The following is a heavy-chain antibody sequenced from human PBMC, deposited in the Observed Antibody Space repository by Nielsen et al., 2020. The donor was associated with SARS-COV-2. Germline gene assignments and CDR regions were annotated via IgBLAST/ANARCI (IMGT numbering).Heavy chain of an antibody. J-gene: IGHJ4*02. CDR3: ARRGYCSSTSCYGPIDY. CDR2: INHSGST. CDR1: GGSFSGYY. D-gene: IGHD2-2*01. Sequence: SETLSLTCAVYGGSFSGYYWSWIRQPPGKGLEWIGEINHSGSTNYNPSLKSRVTISVDTSKNQFSLKLSSVTAADTAVYYCARRGYCSSTSCYGPIDYWGQGTLVTVSS. V-gene: IGHV4-34*09.